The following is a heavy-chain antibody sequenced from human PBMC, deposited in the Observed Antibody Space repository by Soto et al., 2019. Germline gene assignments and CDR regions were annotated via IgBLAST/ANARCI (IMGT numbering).Heavy chain of an antibody. J-gene: IGHJ4*02. D-gene: IGHD6-13*01. CDR1: GFTFSSYA. CDR3: ARDRAAATDY. V-gene: IGHV3-30-3*01. CDR2: ISYDGSNK. Sequence: SLRLSCAASGFTFSSYAMHWVRQAPGKGLEWVAVISYDGSNKYYADSVKGRFTISRDNSKNTLYLQMNSLRAEDTAVYYCARDRAAATDYWGQGTLVTVSS.